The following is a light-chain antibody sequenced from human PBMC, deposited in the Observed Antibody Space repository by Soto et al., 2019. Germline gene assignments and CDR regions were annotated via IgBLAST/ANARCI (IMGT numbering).Light chain of an antibody. J-gene: IGLJ2*01. CDR1: SSNIGNNY. Sequence: QSVLTQSPSVSAAPGQTVTISCSGSSSNIGNNYVSWYRQLPGTAPKLLIYDNNKRPSGIPDRFSGSKSGTSGTLDITGLQTGDEADYYCATWDGSLPGEVFGGGTQLTVL. CDR2: DNN. CDR3: ATWDGSLPGEV. V-gene: IGLV1-51*01.